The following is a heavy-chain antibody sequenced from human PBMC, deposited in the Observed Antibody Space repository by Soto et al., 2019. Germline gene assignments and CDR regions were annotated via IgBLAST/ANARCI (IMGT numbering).Heavy chain of an antibody. J-gene: IGHJ5*02. CDR1: GGTFSSYA. V-gene: IGHV1-69*13. CDR3: ARYVLEGHTATIFDP. CDR2: IIPIFGTA. D-gene: IGHD5-12*01. Sequence: GASVKVSCKASGGTFSSYAISWVRQAPGQGLEWMGGIIPIFGTANYAQKFQGRVTITADESTSTAYMELSSLRYEDTAVYYCARYVLEGHTATIFDPWGPRTLVTVSP.